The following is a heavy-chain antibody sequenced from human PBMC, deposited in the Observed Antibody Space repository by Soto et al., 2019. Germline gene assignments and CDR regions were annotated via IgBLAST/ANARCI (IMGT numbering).Heavy chain of an antibody. Sequence: QVQLVQSGAEVKKPGASVKVSCKVSGYTLTELSMHWVRQAPGKGLEWMGGFDPEDGETIYAQKFQGRVTMTEDTXXDXAXMELSSLRSEDTAVYYCATIGVVPAAITTSTNWFDPWGQGTLVTVSS. J-gene: IGHJ5*02. CDR3: ATIGVVPAAITTSTNWFDP. D-gene: IGHD2-2*02. CDR2: FDPEDGET. V-gene: IGHV1-24*01. CDR1: GYTLTELS.